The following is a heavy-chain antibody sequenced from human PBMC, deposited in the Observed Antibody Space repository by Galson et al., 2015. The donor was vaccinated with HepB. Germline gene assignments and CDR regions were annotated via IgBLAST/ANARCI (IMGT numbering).Heavy chain of an antibody. CDR1: GFTFSSYS. CDR3: AGDFNSGILGPGSDP. D-gene: IGHD6-13*01. CDR2: ISSGSSYI. Sequence: SLRLSCAASGFTFSSYSLNWVRQAPEKGLEWVSSISSGSSYIYYIDSVKGRFTISRDNAKNSLYLQMNSLRAEDTAVYYCAGDFNSGILGPGSDPWAREPWSPSPQ. J-gene: IGHJ5*02. V-gene: IGHV3-21*01.